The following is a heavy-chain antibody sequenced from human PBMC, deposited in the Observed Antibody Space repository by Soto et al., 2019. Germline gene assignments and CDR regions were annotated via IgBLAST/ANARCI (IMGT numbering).Heavy chain of an antibody. V-gene: IGHV3-33*01. CDR1: GFTFSSYG. Sequence: QVQLVESGGGVVQPGRSLRLSCAASGFTFSSYGMHWVRQAPGKGLEWVAVIWYDGSNKYYADSVKGRFTISRDNSKNTLYLQMNSLRAEDTAVYDCARDQDIVVVPAAPVYYYYYYGMDVWGQGTTVTVSS. CDR2: IWYDGSNK. CDR3: ARDQDIVVVPAAPVYYYYYYGMDV. J-gene: IGHJ6*02. D-gene: IGHD2-2*01.